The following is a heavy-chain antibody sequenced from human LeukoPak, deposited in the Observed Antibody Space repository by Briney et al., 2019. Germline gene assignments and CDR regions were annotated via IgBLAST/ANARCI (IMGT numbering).Heavy chain of an antibody. CDR1: GGSFSGYY. J-gene: IGHJ6*03. D-gene: IGHD3-10*01. CDR2: INHSGST. Sequence: SETLSLTCAVYGGSFSGYYWSWIRQPPGKGLEWIGEINHSGSTNYNPSLKRRVTISVDTSKNQFSLKLSSVTAADTAVYYCASQTPHIWFGDYMDVWGKGTTVTVSS. V-gene: IGHV4-34*01. CDR3: ASQTPHIWFGDYMDV.